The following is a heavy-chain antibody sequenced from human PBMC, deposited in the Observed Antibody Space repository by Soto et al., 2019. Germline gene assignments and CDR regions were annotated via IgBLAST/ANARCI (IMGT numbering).Heavy chain of an antibody. V-gene: IGHV3-21*01. D-gene: IGHD2-15*01. CDR2: ISSSSRYI. CDR1: GFTFSTFG. J-gene: IGHJ4*02. CDR3: ARDMGYCSGGRCYRLAFEY. Sequence: SLRLSCAASGFTFSTFGMNWVRQAPGKGLEWVSSISSSSRYISYADSLKGRFTISRDNAKNSLYLQMNSLRAEDTAVYYCARDMGYCSGGRCYRLAFEYWGQGALVTVSS.